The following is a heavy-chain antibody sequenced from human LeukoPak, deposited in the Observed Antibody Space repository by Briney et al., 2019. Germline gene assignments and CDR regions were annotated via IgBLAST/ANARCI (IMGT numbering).Heavy chain of an antibody. J-gene: IGHJ6*03. V-gene: IGHV4-39*01. CDR2: IYYSGST. Sequence: SETLSLTCTVSGGSISSSSYYWGWIRQPPGKGLEWIGSIYYSGSTYYDPSLKSRVTISVDTSKNQFSLKLSSVTAADTAVYYCARAPYYYYYMDVWGKGTTVTVSS. CDR3: ARAPYYYYYMDV. CDR1: GGSISSSSYY.